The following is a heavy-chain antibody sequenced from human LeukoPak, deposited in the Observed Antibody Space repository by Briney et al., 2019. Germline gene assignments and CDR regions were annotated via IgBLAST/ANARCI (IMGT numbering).Heavy chain of an antibody. D-gene: IGHD6-13*01. CDR3: VLLAAAGHRPGAFDI. CDR2: TRNKANSYTT. CDR1: GFAFSSYA. Sequence: GGSLRLSCAASGFAFSSYAMSWVRQAPGKGLEWVGRTRNKANSYTTEYAASVKGRFTISRDDSKNSLYLQMNSLKTEDTAVYYCVLLAAAGHRPGAFDIWGQGTMVTVSS. J-gene: IGHJ3*02. V-gene: IGHV3-72*01.